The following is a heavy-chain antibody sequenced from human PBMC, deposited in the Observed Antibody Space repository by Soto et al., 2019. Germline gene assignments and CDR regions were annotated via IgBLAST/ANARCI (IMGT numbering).Heavy chain of an antibody. CDR1: GSNFTSYA. V-gene: IGHV1-3*01. J-gene: IGHJ3*02. CDR2: INAGNGNT. CDR3: ARPRYCDSSGPTAFDI. Sequence: ASVKVFSKASGSNFTSYAMHWVRQARGQRLEWMVWINAGNGNTKYSQKFQGRVTITRDTSASTAYVELSSLRSEDTAVYYCARPRYCDSSGPTAFDIWGQERMCAISS. D-gene: IGHD3-22*01.